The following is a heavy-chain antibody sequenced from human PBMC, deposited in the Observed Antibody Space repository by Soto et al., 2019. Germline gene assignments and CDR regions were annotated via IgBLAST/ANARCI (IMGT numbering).Heavy chain of an antibody. V-gene: IGHV5-51*01. CDR3: ATLAGGVVAAIDH. CDR1: GYSFTNYW. Sequence: PGESLKISCKGSGYSFTNYWIGWVRQMPGKGLELMGIIYPGDSDIKYSPSFEGQVTISVDKSISTAYLQWSSLKASDIAMYYCATLAGGVVAAIDHWGQGTLVTVSS. D-gene: IGHD2-15*01. J-gene: IGHJ4*02. CDR2: IYPGDSDI.